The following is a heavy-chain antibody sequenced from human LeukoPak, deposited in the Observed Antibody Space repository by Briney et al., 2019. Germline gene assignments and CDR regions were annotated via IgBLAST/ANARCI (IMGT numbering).Heavy chain of an antibody. D-gene: IGHD3-10*01. CDR3: ARRGYYGSGSYRFGP. Sequence: SETLSLTCTVSNGPTNTYQWTWIRQPPGRGLEWIGNIHYSGSANYNPSLKSRVIISLDTSKNQFSLKLSSVTAADTAVYYCARRGYYGSGSYRFGPWGQGTLVTVSS. CDR1: NGPTNTYQ. CDR2: IHYSGSA. J-gene: IGHJ5*02. V-gene: IGHV4-59*12.